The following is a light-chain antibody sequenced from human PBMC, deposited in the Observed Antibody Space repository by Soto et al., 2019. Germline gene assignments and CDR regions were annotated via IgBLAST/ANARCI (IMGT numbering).Light chain of an antibody. CDR3: QQTYSTPGWT. Sequence: DIHLTQSPCFLSSSLGYVVTISCRSSQGVSHYLAWYQQKPGKAPKLLIYAASNLQSGVPSRFSGSGSGTDFTFTISSLQPEDFATYYCQQTYSTPGWTFGQGTKVDIK. V-gene: IGKV1-39*01. CDR1: QGVSHY. CDR2: AAS. J-gene: IGKJ1*01.